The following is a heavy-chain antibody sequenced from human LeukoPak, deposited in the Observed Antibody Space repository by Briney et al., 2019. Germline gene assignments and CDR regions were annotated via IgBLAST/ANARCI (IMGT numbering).Heavy chain of an antibody. J-gene: IGHJ4*02. CDR3: ATGVATAFTY. CDR1: GYTFTGYY. CDR2: INPDSGDS. D-gene: IGHD5-12*01. Sequence: GASVKVSCKASGYTFTGYYIHWVRQAPGQGLEWMAWINPDSGDSYSAPKFQGRVTMTRDTSISTASMEVSWLSSDDTAVYCCATGVATAFTYWGQGTLVTVSS. V-gene: IGHV1-2*02.